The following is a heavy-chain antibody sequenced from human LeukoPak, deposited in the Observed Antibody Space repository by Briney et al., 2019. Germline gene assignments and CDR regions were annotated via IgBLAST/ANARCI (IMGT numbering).Heavy chain of an antibody. CDR2: ISSSSSYI. Sequence: GGSLRLSCAASGFTFSSYSMNWFRKSPGKGLEWCSSISSSSSYIYYAPSVKGRFTISRHNAKNSLYLQMNSLRAEHTAVYYCARDLEYNCFDPWGQATLVTVPS. V-gene: IGHV3-21*01. J-gene: IGHJ5*02. CDR1: GFTFSSYS. CDR3: ARDLEYNCFDP.